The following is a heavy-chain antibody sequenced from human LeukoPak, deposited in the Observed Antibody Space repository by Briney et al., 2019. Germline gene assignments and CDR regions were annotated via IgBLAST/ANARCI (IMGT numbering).Heavy chain of an antibody. J-gene: IGHJ5*02. V-gene: IGHV3-30*02. CDR1: GFTFSSYG. CDR3: AKMGSYCGGDCPGGYDSWFDP. D-gene: IGHD2-21*01. Sequence: PGGSLRLSCAASGFTFSSYGMHWVRQAPGKGLEWVAFIRYDGSNKYYADSVKGRFTISRDNSKNTLYLQMNSLRAEDTAVYYCAKMGSYCGGDCPGGYDSWFDPWGQGTLVTVSS. CDR2: IRYDGSNK.